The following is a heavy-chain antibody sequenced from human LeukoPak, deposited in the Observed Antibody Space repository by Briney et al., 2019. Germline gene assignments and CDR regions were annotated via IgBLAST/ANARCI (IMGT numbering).Heavy chain of an antibody. Sequence: SETLSLTCAVYGGSFSGYYWSWIRQPPGKGLEWIGEINHSGSTNYNPSLKSRVTISVDTSKNQFSLKLSSVTAADTAVYYCARQGRYYDCVWGSYRSQTIREYYFDYWGQGTLVTVSS. CDR2: INHSGST. D-gene: IGHD3-16*02. J-gene: IGHJ4*02. CDR1: GGSFSGYY. CDR3: ARQGRYYDCVWGSYRSQTIREYYFDY. V-gene: IGHV4-34*01.